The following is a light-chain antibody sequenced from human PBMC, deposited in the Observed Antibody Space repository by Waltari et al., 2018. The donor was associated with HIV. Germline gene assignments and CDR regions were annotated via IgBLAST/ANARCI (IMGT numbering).Light chain of an antibody. J-gene: IGLJ3*02. CDR1: NIGSKT. CDR3: QVWDTTTDQWV. Sequence: SYVLTQPPSVSVDPGETARITCGGTNIGSKTVKWYQQKPGQAPVLVIYDDNDRPSGIPERFSGSSSGNTATLTISRVEAGDEADYYCQVWDTTTDQWVFGGGTELAVL. CDR2: DDN. V-gene: IGLV3-21*04.